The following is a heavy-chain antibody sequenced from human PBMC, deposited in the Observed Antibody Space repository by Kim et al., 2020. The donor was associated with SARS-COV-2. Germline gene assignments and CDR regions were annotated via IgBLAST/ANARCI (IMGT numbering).Heavy chain of an antibody. D-gene: IGHD2-15*01. Sequence: SVKVSCKASGGTFSSYAISWVRQAPGQGLEWMGRIIPIFGTANYAQKFQGRVTITADESTSTAYMELSSLRSEDTAVYYCARDPQLGYCSGGSCHQYYYGMDVWGQGTTVTVSS. J-gene: IGHJ6*02. CDR3: ARDPQLGYCSGGSCHQYYYGMDV. V-gene: IGHV1-69*13. CDR1: GGTFSSYA. CDR2: IIPIFGTA.